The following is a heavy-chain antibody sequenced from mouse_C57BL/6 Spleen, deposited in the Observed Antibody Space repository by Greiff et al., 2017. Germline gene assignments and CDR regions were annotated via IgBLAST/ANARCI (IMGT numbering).Heavy chain of an antibody. Sequence: QVQLQQPGAELVRPGTSVKLSCKASGYTFTSYWMHWVKQRPGQGLEWIGVIDPSDSYTNYNQKFKGKATLTVATSSSTAYMQLSSLTSEDSAVFYCASRLLFPNTLDHWGQGTTLTVSS. J-gene: IGHJ2*01. CDR2: IDPSDSYT. CDR1: GYTFTSYW. V-gene: IGHV1-59*01. D-gene: IGHD2-1*01. CDR3: ASRLLFPNTLDH.